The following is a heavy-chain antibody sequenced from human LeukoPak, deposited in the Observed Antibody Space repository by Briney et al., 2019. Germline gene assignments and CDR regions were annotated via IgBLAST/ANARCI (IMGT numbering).Heavy chain of an antibody. CDR3: ARGGVELEKANWFDP. Sequence: SQTLSLTCTVSGASISSGGYDWSRLRQHPGKGLEWIGYIYDSGSTYYNPSLKSRVTISVDTSKNQFSLKLSSVTAADTAVYYCARGGVELEKANWFDPWGQGTLVTVSS. V-gene: IGHV4-31*03. CDR2: IYDSGST. D-gene: IGHD1-1*01. J-gene: IGHJ5*02. CDR1: GASISSGGYD.